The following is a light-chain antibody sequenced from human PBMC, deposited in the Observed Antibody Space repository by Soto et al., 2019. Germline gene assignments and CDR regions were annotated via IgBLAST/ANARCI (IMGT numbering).Light chain of an antibody. CDR1: QSVGSSH. CDR3: QQYGSAPWT. CDR2: GAS. V-gene: IGKV3-20*01. Sequence: EILLTQSPGTLSLSPGERATLSCRASQSVGSSHLAWYQQKPGQAPRLLIYGASSRATGIPDRFSGSGSGTDFTLTISRLEPEDFAVYYCQQYGSAPWTFGQGTKVDIK. J-gene: IGKJ1*01.